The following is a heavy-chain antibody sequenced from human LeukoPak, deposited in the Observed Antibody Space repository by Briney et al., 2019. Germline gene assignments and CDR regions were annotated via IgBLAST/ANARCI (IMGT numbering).Heavy chain of an antibody. J-gene: IGHJ1*01. V-gene: IGHV3-23*01. CDR3: ATTSQFSFQH. CDR1: GFTFSTYA. Sequence: HPGGSLRLSCAASGFTFSTYAMSWVRRAPGKGLEWVSMIAVSASNTYYADSVKGRFTISRDSSKNTLYLQMNSLTADDTAVYYCATTSQFSFQHWGQGTLVTVSS. CDR2: IAVSASNT. D-gene: IGHD6-6*01.